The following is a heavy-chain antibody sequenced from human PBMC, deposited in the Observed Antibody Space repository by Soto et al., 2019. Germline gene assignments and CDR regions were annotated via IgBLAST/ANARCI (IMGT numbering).Heavy chain of an antibody. Sequence: ASVKVSCKASGYTFTSYGISWVRQAPGQGLEWMGWISAYNGNTNYAQKLQGRVTMTTDTSTSTAYMELRSLRSDDTAVYYCARDVVGTYYDFWSGYSEYWGQGTLVTVSS. CDR1: GYTFTSYG. J-gene: IGHJ4*02. D-gene: IGHD3-3*01. CDR2: ISAYNGNT. V-gene: IGHV1-18*01. CDR3: ARDVVGTYYDFWSGYSEY.